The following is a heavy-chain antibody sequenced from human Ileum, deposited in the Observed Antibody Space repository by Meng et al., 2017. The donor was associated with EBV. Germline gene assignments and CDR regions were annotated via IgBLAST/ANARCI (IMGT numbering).Heavy chain of an antibody. CDR3: ARAHPVVYFFDY. Sequence: GSALAYPSQTRSLPFGGSAGSSSSGGHSWSWIRQPPGKGLEWIGDIQHSGSTYYNPSLKSRVTISVDRSRNQFSLKLSSVTAADTAVYYCARAHPVVYFFDYWGQGTLVTVSS. CDR1: AGSSSSGGHS. V-gene: IGHV4-30-2*01. J-gene: IGHJ4*02. D-gene: IGHD4-23*01. CDR2: IQHSGST.